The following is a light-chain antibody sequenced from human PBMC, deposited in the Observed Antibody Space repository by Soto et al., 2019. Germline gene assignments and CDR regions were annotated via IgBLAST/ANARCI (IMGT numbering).Light chain of an antibody. J-gene: IGKJ1*01. Sequence: ECVLTQSPGTLSLSPGHISTLSFMASQSLTNSFIAWYQQTHGQAPRVXSYDTSTRATGIPDRFSGSGSGTDFTLTISRLEAEDFAVYYCQQYVTSSWTFGQGTKVDI. CDR2: DTS. V-gene: IGKV3-20*01. CDR3: QQYVTSSWT. CDR1: QSLTNSF.